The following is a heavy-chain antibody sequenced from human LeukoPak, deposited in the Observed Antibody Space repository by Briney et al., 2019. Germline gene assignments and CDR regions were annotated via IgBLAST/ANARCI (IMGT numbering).Heavy chain of an antibody. CDR2: INHSGST. Sequence: PSETLSLTCAVSGGSISSNSYYWGWIRQPPGKGLEWIGEINHSGSTNYNPSLKSRVTISVDTSKNQFSLKLSSVTAADTAVYYCARSSNSRAYYYYYMDVWGKGTTVTISS. D-gene: IGHD4-11*01. CDR3: ARSSNSRAYYYYYMDV. V-gene: IGHV4-39*07. CDR1: GGSISSNSYY. J-gene: IGHJ6*03.